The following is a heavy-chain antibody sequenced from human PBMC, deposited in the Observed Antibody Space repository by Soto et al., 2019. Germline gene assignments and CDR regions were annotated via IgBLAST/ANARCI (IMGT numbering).Heavy chain of an antibody. CDR2: IYHGGST. D-gene: IGHD6-19*01. V-gene: IGHV4-30-2*01. CDR1: GGTISSGGFS. J-gene: IGHJ4*02. CDR3: ARAVGLGAVAVDY. Sequence: PSETLSLTCAVSGGTISSGGFSWICIRQPPGKGVGWIGDIYHGGSTWYNLSRKSRVTISVDRSKKQLSLKLSSVTAADMALCSWARAVGLGAVAVDYWGQGTLVTVSS.